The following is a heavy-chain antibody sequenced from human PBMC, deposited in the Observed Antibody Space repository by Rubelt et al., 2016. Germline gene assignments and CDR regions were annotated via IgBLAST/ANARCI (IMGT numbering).Heavy chain of an antibody. Sequence: NPSLKSRVTISVDTSKNQFSLQLNSVTPEDTAVYYCARDRYGEPLRYFDLWGRGTLVTVSS. J-gene: IGHJ2*01. CDR3: ARDRYGEPLRYFDL. V-gene: IGHV4-34*01. D-gene: IGHD4-17*01.